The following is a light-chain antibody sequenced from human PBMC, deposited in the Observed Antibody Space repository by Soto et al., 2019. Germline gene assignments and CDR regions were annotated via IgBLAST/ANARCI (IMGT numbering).Light chain of an antibody. Sequence: QAVVTQPPSVSAAPRQRVTISCSGSSSNLGNNAVNWYQQVPGKAPKLLIHYDDRVASGVSDRFSGSKSGTSASLAISGLQSEDEADYYCASWDDDLNGPLFGGGTKLTVL. V-gene: IGLV1-36*01. J-gene: IGLJ3*02. CDR1: SSNLGNNA. CDR2: YDD. CDR3: ASWDDDLNGPL.